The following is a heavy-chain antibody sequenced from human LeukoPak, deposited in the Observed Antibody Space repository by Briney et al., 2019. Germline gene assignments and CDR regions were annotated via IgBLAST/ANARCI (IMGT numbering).Heavy chain of an antibody. CDR3: TRDPDPSVAFDI. Sequence: PGGSLRLSCAASGFTFSSYEMNWVRQAPGKGLEWVSYISSDGSTTYYVDSVKGRFTISRDNAKNSLFLQMNSLRAEDTALYYCTRDPDPSVAFDIWGQGTMVTVSS. CDR1: GFTFSSYE. D-gene: IGHD1-14*01. J-gene: IGHJ3*02. V-gene: IGHV3-48*03. CDR2: ISSDGSTT.